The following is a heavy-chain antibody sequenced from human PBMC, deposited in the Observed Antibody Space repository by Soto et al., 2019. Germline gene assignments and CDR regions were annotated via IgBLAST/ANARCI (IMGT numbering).Heavy chain of an antibody. J-gene: IGHJ6*02. Sequence: PGGSLRLSCAASGFTFSSYSMNWVRQAPGKGLEWVSSISSSSSYIYYADSVKGRLTISRDNAKNSLYLQMNSLRAEDTAVYYWAGSLAAAYMDVWGQGTTVTVSS. CDR1: GFTFSSYS. CDR3: AGSLAAAYMDV. CDR2: ISSSSSYI. V-gene: IGHV3-21*01. D-gene: IGHD6-13*01.